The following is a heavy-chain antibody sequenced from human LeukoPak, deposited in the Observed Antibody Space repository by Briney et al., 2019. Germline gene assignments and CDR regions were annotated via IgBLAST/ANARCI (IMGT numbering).Heavy chain of an antibody. CDR1: GGSISSYY. Sequence: SETLSLTCNVSGGSISSYYWSWIRQPPGKGLEWIGYIYYSGSTNYNPSLKSRVTKSVDTSKNQFSLKRSSVTAADAAVYYCARHGGSGSYYNDAFDIWGQGTMVTVSS. CDR2: IYYSGST. CDR3: ARHGGSGSYYNDAFDI. D-gene: IGHD3-10*01. J-gene: IGHJ3*02. V-gene: IGHV4-59*08.